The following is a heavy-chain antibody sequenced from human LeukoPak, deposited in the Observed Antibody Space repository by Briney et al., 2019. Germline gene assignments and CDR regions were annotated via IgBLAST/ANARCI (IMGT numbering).Heavy chain of an antibody. J-gene: IGHJ6*03. Sequence: GGSLRLSCAASGFTFDDYGMSWVRQAPGKGREWVSGINWNGGSTGYADSVKGRFTISRDNAKNSLYLQMNSLRAEDTALYYCASSRNSSSWYYYYMDVWGTGTTVTVSS. V-gene: IGHV3-20*04. CDR1: GFTFDDYG. D-gene: IGHD6-13*01. CDR3: ASSRNSSSWYYYYMDV. CDR2: INWNGGST.